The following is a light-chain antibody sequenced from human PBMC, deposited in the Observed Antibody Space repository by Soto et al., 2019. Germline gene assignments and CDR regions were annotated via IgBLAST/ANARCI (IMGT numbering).Light chain of an antibody. J-gene: IGKJ3*01. CDR1: QGISTW. CDR3: QQGSRFPFT. Sequence: DIQMTQSPSSVSASVGYIVTITCRASQGISTWLTWYQQTPGKAPNLLIYGASTLQRGVPSRFSGSGSGTEFTLTISSLQPEDFAIYFCQQGSRFPFTFGPGTKVDI. CDR2: GAS. V-gene: IGKV1-12*01.